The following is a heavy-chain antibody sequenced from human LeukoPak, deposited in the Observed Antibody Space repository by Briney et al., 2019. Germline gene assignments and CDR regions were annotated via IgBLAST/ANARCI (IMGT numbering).Heavy chain of an antibody. CDR2: ISGSGGST. V-gene: IGHV3-23*01. CDR1: GFTFSSYA. Sequence: GGSLRLSCAASGFTFSSYAMSWVRQAPGKGLEWVSAISGSGGSTYYADSVKGRFTISRDNSKNTLYLQMNSLRAEDTAVYYCAKDQGRYYDVNWFDPWGQGTLVTVSS. J-gene: IGHJ5*02. D-gene: IGHD3-3*01. CDR3: AKDQGRYYDVNWFDP.